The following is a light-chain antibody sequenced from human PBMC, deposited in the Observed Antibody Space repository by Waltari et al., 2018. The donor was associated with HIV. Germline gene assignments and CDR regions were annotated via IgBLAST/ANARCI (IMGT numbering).Light chain of an antibody. CDR1: QSVRSL. J-gene: IGKJ4*01. CDR3: QHRSNWPLT. Sequence: EIVLTQSPATRSLSPGERATSSCGASQSVRSLIAWYQQKPGQAPRLLIYDASNRATGIPARFSGSGSGTDFTLTISSLEPEDFAVYYCQHRSNWPLTFGGGTEVEIK. V-gene: IGKV3-11*01. CDR2: DAS.